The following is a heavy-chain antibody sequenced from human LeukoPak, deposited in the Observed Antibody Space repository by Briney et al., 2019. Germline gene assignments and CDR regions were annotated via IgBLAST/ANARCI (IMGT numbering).Heavy chain of an antibody. CDR3: ARDWNGSGTAFDH. J-gene: IGHJ4*02. CDR2: IKVDGTEK. Sequence: GGSLRLACAASGFSFSAYWMSWVRQAPGKGLEWVANIKVDGTEKCYVDSVKGRFTISRDNAKNSLSLQMSGLRAEDTAVYYCARDWNGSGTAFDHWGQGPLVTVSS. V-gene: IGHV3-7*04. D-gene: IGHD1-1*01. CDR1: GFSFSAYW.